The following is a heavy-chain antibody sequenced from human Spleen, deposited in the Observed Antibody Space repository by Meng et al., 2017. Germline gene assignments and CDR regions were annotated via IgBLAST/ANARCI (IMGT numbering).Heavy chain of an antibody. Sequence: QVQLVESGGLVVQPGRSLRLSCAASGFTFSGYAMHWVRQAPGKGLEWVAIISYDESDKFYADSVKGRFTISRDNSKNTLYLQMNNLRTEDTAVYYCARDQTGTPDYWGQGTLVTVSS. V-gene: IGHV3-30*04. CDR3: ARDQTGTPDY. CDR2: ISYDESDK. D-gene: IGHD1-1*01. J-gene: IGHJ4*02. CDR1: GFTFSGYA.